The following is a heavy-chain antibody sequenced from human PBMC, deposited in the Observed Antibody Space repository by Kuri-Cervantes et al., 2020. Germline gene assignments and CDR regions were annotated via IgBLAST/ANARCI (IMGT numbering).Heavy chain of an antibody. V-gene: IGHV3-30*18. D-gene: IGHD5-12*01. CDR2: LSPDGASS. Sequence: LSLTCVASGFIFSAYGMHWVRQPPGKGLEWVAALSPDGASSKYGDSVKGRFVISRDNSENMVHLQMNSLRAEDTAMYYCAKEIRGNSGYDIWGQGTLVTVSS. CDR3: AKEIRGNSGYDI. CDR1: GFIFSAYG. J-gene: IGHJ4*02.